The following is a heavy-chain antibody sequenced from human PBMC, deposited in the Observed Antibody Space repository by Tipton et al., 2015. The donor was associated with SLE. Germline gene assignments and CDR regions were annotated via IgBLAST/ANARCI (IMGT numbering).Heavy chain of an antibody. J-gene: IGHJ4*02. Sequence: TLSLTCTVSGGSISSSSYYWGWIRQPPGKGLEWIGSFYYSGSTYYNPSLKSRVTISVDTSKNQFSLKLSSVTAADTAVYYCAREDSSGPVDYWGQGTLVTVSS. CDR3: AREDSSGPVDY. CDR2: FYYSGST. D-gene: IGHD6-19*01. V-gene: IGHV4-39*07. CDR1: GGSISSSSYY.